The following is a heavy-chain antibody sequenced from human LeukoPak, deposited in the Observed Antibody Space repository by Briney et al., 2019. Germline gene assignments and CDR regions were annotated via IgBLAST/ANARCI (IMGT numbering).Heavy chain of an antibody. CDR2: IYYSGST. CDR3: AREGGVGPTAPPDYYSYQMDV. Sequence: SETLSLTCTVSGGSISSYYWSWIRQPPGKGLEWIGYIYYSGSTNYNPSLKSRVAISVDTSKNQFSLKLSSVTAADTAVYYCAREGGVGPTAPPDYYSYQMDVWGQGTLVTVSS. J-gene: IGHJ6*02. D-gene: IGHD1-26*01. CDR1: GGSISSYY. V-gene: IGHV4-59*01.